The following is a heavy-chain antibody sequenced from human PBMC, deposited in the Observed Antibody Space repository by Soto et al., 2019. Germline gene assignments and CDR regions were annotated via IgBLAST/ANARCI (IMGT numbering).Heavy chain of an antibody. J-gene: IGHJ6*02. CDR2: IYYSGIT. CDR1: GGSISSGGYY. Sequence: QVQLQESGPGLVKPSQTLSLTCTVSGGSISSGGYYWSWIRQHPGKGLEWIGYIYYSGITYYNPSLQSRVTISIDTSKNQFSLKLSSVTAADTAVYYCARDGVVTPFYYGMDVWGQGTTVTVSS. CDR3: ARDGVVTPFYYGMDV. V-gene: IGHV4-31*03. D-gene: IGHD3-3*01.